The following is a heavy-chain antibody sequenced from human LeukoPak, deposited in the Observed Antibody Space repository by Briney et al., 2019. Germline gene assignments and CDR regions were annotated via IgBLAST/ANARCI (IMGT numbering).Heavy chain of an antibody. CDR2: IYYSGST. CDR3: ARVAGIAARYFDY. J-gene: IGHJ4*02. V-gene: IGHV4-59*01. D-gene: IGHD6-6*01. Sequence: SETLSLTCTVSGGSISSYYWSWIRQPPGKGLEWIGYIYYSGSTNYNPSLKSRVTISVDTSKNQFSLKLSSVTAADTAVYYCARVAGIAARYFDYWGQGTLVTVSS. CDR1: GGSISSYY.